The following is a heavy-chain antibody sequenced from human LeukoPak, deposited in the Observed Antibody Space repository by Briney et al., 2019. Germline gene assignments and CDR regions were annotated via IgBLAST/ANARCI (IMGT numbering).Heavy chain of an antibody. D-gene: IGHD6-13*01. CDR3: ARDSGIAAAGSSPFDY. Sequence: SVKLSCKASGGTFSSYAISWVRQAPGQGLEWMGRIIPIFGIANYAQKFQGRVTITADKSTSTAYMELSSLRSEDTAVYYCARDSGIAAAGSSPFDYWGQGPLVTVSS. J-gene: IGHJ4*02. CDR2: IIPIFGIA. V-gene: IGHV1-69*04. CDR1: GGTFSSYA.